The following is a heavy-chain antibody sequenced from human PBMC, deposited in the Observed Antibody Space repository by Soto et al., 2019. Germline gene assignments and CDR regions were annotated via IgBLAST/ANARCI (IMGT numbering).Heavy chain of an antibody. CDR3: ARKGGCIYGMGV. D-gene: IGHD2-8*01. J-gene: IGHJ6*04. Sequence: SGPTMVNPTQTLTLTCTFSGFSLSTSGVGVGWIRQPPGKALEWLALIYWNDDERNSPSLKSRLTITKDTSKNQVVLTMTNMDPVDTATYYCARKGGCIYGMGVWGEGTTVTVSS. CDR2: IYWNDDE. V-gene: IGHV2-5*01. CDR1: GFSLSTSGVG.